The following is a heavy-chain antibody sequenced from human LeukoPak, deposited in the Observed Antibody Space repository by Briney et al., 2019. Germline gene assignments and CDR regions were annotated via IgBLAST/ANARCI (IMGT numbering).Heavy chain of an antibody. D-gene: IGHD2-21*02. V-gene: IGHV1-18*01. CDR3: ARTYCGGDCYSDDAFDI. Sequence: ASVKVSCKASGYTFTSYGISWVRQAPGQGLEWMGWIRAYSGNTNYAQKLRGRVTMTTDTSTSTAYMELRSLRSDDTAVYYCARTYCGGDCYSDDAFDIWGQGTMVTVSS. CDR2: IRAYSGNT. J-gene: IGHJ3*02. CDR1: GYTFTSYG.